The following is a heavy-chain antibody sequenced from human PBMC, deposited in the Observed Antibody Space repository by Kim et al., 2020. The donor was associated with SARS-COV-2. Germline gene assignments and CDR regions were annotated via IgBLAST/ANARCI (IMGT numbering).Heavy chain of an antibody. CDR1: GFTFSSYA. CDR3: AKGLYGSGSYGADV. V-gene: IGHV3-23*01. Sequence: GGSLRLSCAASGFTFSSYAMSWVRQAPGKGLEWVSGIGDSGGYTYYADSVKGRFTISRDNPKNTLYLQMNNLRAEDTAVYYCAKGLYGSGSYGADVWGQG. D-gene: IGHD3-10*01. J-gene: IGHJ6*02. CDR2: IGDSGGYT.